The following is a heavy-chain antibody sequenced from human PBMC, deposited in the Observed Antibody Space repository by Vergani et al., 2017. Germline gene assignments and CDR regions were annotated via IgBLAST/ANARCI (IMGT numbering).Heavy chain of an antibody. V-gene: IGHV1-2*02. J-gene: IGHJ6*03. Sequence: QVQLVQSGAEVKKPWASVKVSCKASGYTFTCYYMHWVRQAPGQGLEWMGWINPNSGGTNYAQKFQGRVTMTRDTSISTAYMEMSRLRSDDTAVYDCARDKMGVVVPAAPIPYYYMDVWGKGPTVTVSS. CDR2: INPNSGGT. D-gene: IGHD2-2*01. CDR1: GYTFTCYY. CDR3: ARDKMGVVVPAAPIPYYYMDV.